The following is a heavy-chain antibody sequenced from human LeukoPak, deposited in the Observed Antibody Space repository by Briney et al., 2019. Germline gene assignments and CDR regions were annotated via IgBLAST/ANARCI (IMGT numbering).Heavy chain of an antibody. CDR2: MNPNSGNT. CDR1: GYTFTSYD. V-gene: IGHV1-8*01. CDR3: AGAGYYDFWSGYNENYYYGMDV. Sequence: ASVKVSCKASGYTFTSYDINWVRPATGQGLEWMGWMNPNSGNTGYAQKFQGRVTMTRNTSISTAYMELSSLRSEDTAVYYCAGAGYYDFWSGYNENYYYGMDVWGQGTTVTVSS. D-gene: IGHD3-3*01. J-gene: IGHJ6*02.